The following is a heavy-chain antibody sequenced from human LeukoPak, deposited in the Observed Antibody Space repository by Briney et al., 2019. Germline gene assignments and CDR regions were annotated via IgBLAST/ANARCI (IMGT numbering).Heavy chain of an antibody. CDR2: IKGDGSAK. D-gene: IGHD5-18*01. CDR1: GFTFSNYW. Sequence: PGGSLRLSCVASGFTFSNYWMLWVRQAPGKGLEWVAFIKGDGSAKKYVDSVKGRFTISRDNAKNSLFLQMNSLRAEDTAVYYCARDRGWIQHDIWGQGTMVTVSS. CDR3: ARDRGWIQHDI. V-gene: IGHV3-7*01. J-gene: IGHJ3*02.